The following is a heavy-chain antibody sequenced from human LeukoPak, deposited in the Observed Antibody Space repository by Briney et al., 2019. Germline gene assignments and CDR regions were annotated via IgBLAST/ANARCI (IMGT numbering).Heavy chain of an antibody. J-gene: IGHJ4*02. Sequence: GESLRLSCAAFGFTFSSYGMHWVRQAPGKGLEWVAFIRYDGSNKYYADSVKGRFTISRDNSKNTLYLQMNSLRAEDTAVYYCAKRADYDDYHFDYWGQGTLVTVSS. CDR2: IRYDGSNK. CDR3: AKRADYDDYHFDY. D-gene: IGHD4-17*01. CDR1: GFTFSSYG. V-gene: IGHV3-30*02.